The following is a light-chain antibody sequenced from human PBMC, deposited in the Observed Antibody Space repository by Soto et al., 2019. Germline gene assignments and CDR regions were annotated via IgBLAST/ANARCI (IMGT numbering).Light chain of an antibody. V-gene: IGKV1-5*03. Sequence: DIQMTQSPSSLSASVGDRVTITCRASQSISTWLAWYQQKPGKAPKLLIYKASSLESGVPSRFSGSGSGTGVTLTISSLQPDDFATYYCQQYNSYATFGQGTKVEIK. CDR2: KAS. CDR1: QSISTW. CDR3: QQYNSYAT. J-gene: IGKJ1*01.